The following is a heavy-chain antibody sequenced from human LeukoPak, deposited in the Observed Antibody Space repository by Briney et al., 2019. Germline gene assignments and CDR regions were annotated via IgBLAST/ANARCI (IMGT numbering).Heavy chain of an antibody. V-gene: IGHV3-30-3*01. Sequence: GGSLRLSCAASGFTFSTYAIHWVRQAPGKGLEWVSVISYDGNNKYYADSVKGRFTISRDNSKNTLYLQMNSLRTEDTAVYYCARDYDSIHAFDTWGQGTMVTVSS. CDR2: ISYDGNNK. J-gene: IGHJ3*02. D-gene: IGHD5-12*01. CDR1: GFTFSTYA. CDR3: ARDYDSIHAFDT.